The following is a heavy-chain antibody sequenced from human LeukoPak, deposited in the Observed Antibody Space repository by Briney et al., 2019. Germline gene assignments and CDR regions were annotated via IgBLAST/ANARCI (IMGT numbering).Heavy chain of an antibody. V-gene: IGHV3-23*01. CDR2: ISGSGGST. D-gene: IGHD2-15*01. Sequence: GGSLRLSCAAPGFTLSSYAMSWVRQAPGKGLEWVSAISGSGGSTYYADSVKGRFTISRDNSKNTLYLQMNSLRAEDTAVYYCASPRGYCSGGSCYTDWYFDLWGRGTLVTVSS. CDR3: ASPRGYCSGGSCYTDWYFDL. J-gene: IGHJ2*01. CDR1: GFTLSSYA.